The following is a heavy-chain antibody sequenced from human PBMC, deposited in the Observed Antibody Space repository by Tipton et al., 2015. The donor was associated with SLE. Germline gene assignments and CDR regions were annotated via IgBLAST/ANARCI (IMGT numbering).Heavy chain of an antibody. D-gene: IGHD2-21*01. Sequence: SLRLSCAASGFTFSHYRLAWVRQAPGKGLEWISSISSSSNFIYYADSLKGRFTISRHNSKNTLYLQMNSLRAEDTAVYYCARGNWHRAAFDIWGQGTMVTVSS. CDR2: ISSSSNFI. V-gene: IGHV3-21*04. CDR1: GFTFSHYR. CDR3: ARGNWHRAAFDI. J-gene: IGHJ3*02.